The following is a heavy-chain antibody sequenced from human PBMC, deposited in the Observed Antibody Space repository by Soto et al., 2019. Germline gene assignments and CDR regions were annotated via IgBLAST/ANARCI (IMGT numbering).Heavy chain of an antibody. CDR2: IWYDGSNK. D-gene: IGHD6-19*01. Sequence: QVQLVESGGGVVQPGRSLRLSCAASGFTFSSYGMHWVRQAPGKGLECVAVIWYDGSNKYYADSVKGRFTISRDNSKNTLYLKMNSLRAEDTAVYDCAREYEAGAGIAVAGTRLNYWGQGTLVTVSS. CDR1: GFTFSSYG. J-gene: IGHJ4*02. V-gene: IGHV3-33*01. CDR3: AREYEAGAGIAVAGTRLNY.